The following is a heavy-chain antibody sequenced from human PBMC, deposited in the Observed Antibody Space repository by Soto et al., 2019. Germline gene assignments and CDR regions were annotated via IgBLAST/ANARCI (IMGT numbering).Heavy chain of an antibody. D-gene: IGHD3-10*01. CDR1: GYSFTSYW. CDR3: ARGGELLWFGESAADY. Sequence: EVQLVQSGAEVKKPGESLKISCKGSGYSFTSYWIGWVRQMPGKGLEWMGIIYPGDSDTRYSPSFQGQVTISADKSSSTAYLQWSSLKASDTAMYYCARGGELLWFGESAADYWGQGTLVTVSS. CDR2: IYPGDSDT. J-gene: IGHJ4*02. V-gene: IGHV5-51*01.